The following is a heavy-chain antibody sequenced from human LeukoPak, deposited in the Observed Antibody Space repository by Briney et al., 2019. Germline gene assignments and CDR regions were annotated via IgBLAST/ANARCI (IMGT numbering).Heavy chain of an antibody. CDR3: VRYGDY. J-gene: IGHJ4*02. D-gene: IGHD3-16*01. V-gene: IGHV5-10-1*01. CDR1: GYSFTSYW. Sequence: GESLKISCKGSGYSFTSYWISWVRQMPGKGLEWMGRIVPSDAYNNYSPSFQGHVTISADKSTGTANRQWISLKASDTAMSYCVRYGDYWGQGTLLTVSS. CDR2: IVPSDAYN.